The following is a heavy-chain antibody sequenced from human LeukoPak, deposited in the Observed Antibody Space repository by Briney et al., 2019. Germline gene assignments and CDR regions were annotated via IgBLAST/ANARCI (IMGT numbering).Heavy chain of an antibody. Sequence: GGSLRLSCAASGFSFDSYAMHWVRLAPGKGLEWVAVISYDGSSKYYADSVKGRFTISRDNSKNTLYLQMNSLRAEDTAVYYCAKFDDDEAMIVVVINDFDYWGQGTLVTVSS. CDR2: ISYDGSSK. J-gene: IGHJ4*02. CDR3: AKFDDDEAMIVVVINDFDY. CDR1: GFSFDSYA. V-gene: IGHV3-30*18. D-gene: IGHD3-22*01.